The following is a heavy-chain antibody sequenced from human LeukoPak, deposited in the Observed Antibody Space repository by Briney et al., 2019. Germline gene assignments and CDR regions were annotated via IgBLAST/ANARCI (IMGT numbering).Heavy chain of an antibody. CDR2: IYYSGST. D-gene: IGHD6-19*01. Sequence: SETLSLTCTVSGGSISSSSYYWGWIRQPPGKGLEWIGSIYYSGSTYYNPSLKSRVTISVDTSKNQFSLKLSSVTAADTAVYYCARGGDSSVFGSFDYWGQGTLVTVSS. CDR3: ARGGDSSVFGSFDY. V-gene: IGHV4-39*01. J-gene: IGHJ4*02. CDR1: GGSISSSSYY.